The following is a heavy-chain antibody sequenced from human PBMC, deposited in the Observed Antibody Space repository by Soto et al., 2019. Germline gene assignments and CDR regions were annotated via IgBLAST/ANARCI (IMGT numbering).Heavy chain of an antibody. CDR3: AREWEMGKYGDYEITLFYYYYYMDV. Sequence: GGSLRLSCAASGFTFSSYSMNWVRQAPGKGLEWVSYISSSSSTIYYADSVKGRFTISRDNAKNSLYLQMNSLRAEDTAVYYCAREWEMGKYGDYEITLFYYYYYMDVWGKGTTVTVSS. CDR1: GFTFSSYS. V-gene: IGHV3-48*01. CDR2: ISSSSSTI. J-gene: IGHJ6*03. D-gene: IGHD4-17*01.